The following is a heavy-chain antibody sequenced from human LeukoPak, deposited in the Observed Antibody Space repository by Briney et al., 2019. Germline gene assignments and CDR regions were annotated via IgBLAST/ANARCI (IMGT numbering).Heavy chain of an antibody. J-gene: IGHJ4*02. Sequence: GGSLRLYCAASGFTFSSYGMHWVRQAPGKGLEWVAVISYDGSNKYYADSVKGRFTISRDNSKNTLYLQMNSLRAEDTAVYYCAKDYKDYWGQGTLVTVSS. CDR3: AKDYKDY. V-gene: IGHV3-30*18. CDR2: ISYDGSNK. CDR1: GFTFSSYG. D-gene: IGHD3-10*01.